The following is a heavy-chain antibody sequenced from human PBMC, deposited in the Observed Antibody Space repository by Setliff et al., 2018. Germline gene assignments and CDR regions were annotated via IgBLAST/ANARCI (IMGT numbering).Heavy chain of an antibody. D-gene: IGHD1-26*01. Sequence: SETLSLTCNVSGDSINRSGYYWGWIRQPPGKGLEWIGSMYYNGSNDYNPPLKSRVTISLDTSKNQFSLRLTSVTAADTAVYYCARSYHLVLTNWFDAWGHGTLGTVSS. J-gene: IGHJ5*01. CDR1: GDSINRSGYY. V-gene: IGHV4-39*07. CDR2: MYYNGSN. CDR3: ARSYHLVLTNWFDA.